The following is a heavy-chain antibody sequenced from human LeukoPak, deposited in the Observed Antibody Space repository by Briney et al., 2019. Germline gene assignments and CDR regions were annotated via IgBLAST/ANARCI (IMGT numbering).Heavy chain of an antibody. CDR3: AKPPEYFDL. CDR2: ITSSGDST. V-gene: IGHV3-23*01. CDR1: EFTSSSYA. D-gene: IGHD1-14*01. J-gene: IGHJ2*01. Sequence: PGGSLRLSCVASEFTSSSYAMSWVRQAPGKGLEWVSGITSSGDSTYYTDSVKGRFTISRDNSKNTLYLQMNSLRAEDSAVYYCAKPPEYFDLWGRGTLVTVSS.